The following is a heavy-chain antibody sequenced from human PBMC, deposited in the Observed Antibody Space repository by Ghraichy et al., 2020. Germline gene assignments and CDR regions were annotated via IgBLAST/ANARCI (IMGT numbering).Heavy chain of an antibody. V-gene: IGHV3-23*01. D-gene: IGHD3-22*01. CDR2: ISGSGGRT. Sequence: GGSLRLSCAASGFTFSSYAMSWVRQAPGKGLEWVSTISGSGGRTSYADSVKGRFTISRDNSKNTLYLQMNSLRAEDTAEYYCAKDGSTYYFDSSAYSDWGQGTLVTVSS. CDR1: GFTFSSYA. CDR3: AKDGSTYYFDSSAYSD. J-gene: IGHJ4*02.